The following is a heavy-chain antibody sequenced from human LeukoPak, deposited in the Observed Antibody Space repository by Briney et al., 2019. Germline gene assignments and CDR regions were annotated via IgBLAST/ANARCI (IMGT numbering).Heavy chain of an antibody. V-gene: IGHV1-18*01. D-gene: IGHD2-15*01. J-gene: IGHJ5*02. CDR1: GYTFNTYG. CDR3: ARAGAVVDNWFDP. Sequence: GASVKVSCKASGYTFNTYGITSVRQAPGQGLEWMGWISGYNGKTKYAQKLQDRVTMTTDTSTTTAYMELRSLTSDDTAVYYCARAGAVVDNWFDPWGQGTLVTVSS. CDR2: ISGYNGKT.